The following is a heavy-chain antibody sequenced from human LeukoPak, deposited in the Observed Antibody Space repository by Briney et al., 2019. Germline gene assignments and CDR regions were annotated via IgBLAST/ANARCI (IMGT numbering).Heavy chain of an antibody. J-gene: IGHJ3*02. CDR2: IIPIFGTA. Sequence: GASVKVSCKASGGTFSSYAISWVRQAPGQGLEWMGGIIPIFGTANYAQKFQGRVTMTEDTSTDTAYMELSSLRSEDTAVYYCATKLGWELAGAFDIWGQGTMVTVSS. CDR3: ATKLGWELAGAFDI. V-gene: IGHV1-69*06. D-gene: IGHD1-26*01. CDR1: GGTFSSYA.